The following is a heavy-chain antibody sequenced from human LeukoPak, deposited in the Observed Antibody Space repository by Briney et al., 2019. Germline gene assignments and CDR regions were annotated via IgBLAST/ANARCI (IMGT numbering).Heavy chain of an antibody. Sequence: GGSLRLSCAASGFTFSSYGMHWVRQAPGKGLEWVAFTRYDGSNKYYADSVKGRFTISRDNSKNTLYLQMNSLRAEDTAVYYCAKDRYSSSWYYFGYWGQGTLVTVSS. J-gene: IGHJ4*02. CDR3: AKDRYSSSWYYFGY. CDR2: TRYDGSNK. CDR1: GFTFSSYG. D-gene: IGHD6-13*01. V-gene: IGHV3-30*02.